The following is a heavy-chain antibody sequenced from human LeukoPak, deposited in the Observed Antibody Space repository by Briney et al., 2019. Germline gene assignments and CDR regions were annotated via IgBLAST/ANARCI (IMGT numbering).Heavy chain of an antibody. V-gene: IGHV4-31*03. J-gene: IGHJ5*02. D-gene: IGHD3-3*01. Sequence: SETLSLTCTVSGGSISSGGYYWSWIRQHPGKGLEWIGYIYYSGSTYYNPSLKSRVTISVDTSKNQFSLKLSSVTAADTAVYYCARLRGGVVSESHYWFDPWGQGTLVTVSS. CDR1: GGSISSGGYY. CDR2: IYYSGST. CDR3: ARLRGGVVSESHYWFDP.